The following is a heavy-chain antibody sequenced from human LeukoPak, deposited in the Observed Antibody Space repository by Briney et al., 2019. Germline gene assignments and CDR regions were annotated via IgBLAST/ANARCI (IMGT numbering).Heavy chain of an antibody. D-gene: IGHD6-6*01. CDR2: INPNSGGT. J-gene: IGHJ6*03. V-gene: IGHV1-2*02. CDR1: GYTFTSYG. Sequence: ASVKVSCKASGYTFTSYGISWVRQAPGQGLEWMGWINPNSGGTNYAQKFQGRVTMTRDTSISTAYMELSRLRSDDTAVYYCATYSSSYYYYYMDVWVKGTTVTVSS. CDR3: ATYSSSYYYYYMDV.